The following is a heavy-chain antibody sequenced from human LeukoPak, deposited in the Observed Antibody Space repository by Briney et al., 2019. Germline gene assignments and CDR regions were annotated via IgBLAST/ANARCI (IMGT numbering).Heavy chain of an antibody. CDR2: IYYSGST. CDR1: GGSISGYY. V-gene: IGHV4-59*08. J-gene: IGHJ3*02. D-gene: IGHD3-10*01. CDR3: ARKGIWFGEYNDAFDI. Sequence: SETLSLTCTVSGGSISGYYWSWIRQPPGKGLEWIGYIYYSGSTNYNPSLKSRVTISVDTSKNQFSLKLSSVTAADTAVYYCARKGIWFGEYNDAFDIWGQGTMVTVSS.